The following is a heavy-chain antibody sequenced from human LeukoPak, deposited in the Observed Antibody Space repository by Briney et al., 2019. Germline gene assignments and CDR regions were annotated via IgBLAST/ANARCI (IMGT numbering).Heavy chain of an antibody. Sequence: PSETLSLTSAVYGGSCSGYYWSWIRQPPGNGLKWIGKINHSGSTNYNPSLKSRVTISVDTSKNQFSLKMSSVTAADAAVYYWARGGEYGSGSCSFDYWGQGTLVTVSS. J-gene: IGHJ4*02. CDR1: GGSCSGYY. V-gene: IGHV4-34*01. CDR3: ARGGEYGSGSCSFDY. CDR2: INHSGST. D-gene: IGHD3-10*01.